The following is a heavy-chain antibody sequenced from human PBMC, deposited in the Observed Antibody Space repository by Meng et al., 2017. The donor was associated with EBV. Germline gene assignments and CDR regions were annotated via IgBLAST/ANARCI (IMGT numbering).Heavy chain of an antibody. V-gene: IGHV4-61*08. J-gene: IGHJ4*02. CDR2: FYSVATT. CDR3: VRGYDYGDYVDY. Sequence: QVQVHGAGPGLVKPSETLSLPCIVSGASVTSGAYHWIWIRQSPGKGLEWIGTFYSVATTFYNPSLKSRLTISEDTSKNQFSLRLSSVTAADTAIYYCVRGYDYGDYVDYWGQGTLVTVSS. D-gene: IGHD4-17*01. CDR1: GASVTSGAYH.